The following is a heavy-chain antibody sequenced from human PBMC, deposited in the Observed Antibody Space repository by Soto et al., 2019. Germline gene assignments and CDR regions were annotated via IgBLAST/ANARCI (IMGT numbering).Heavy chain of an antibody. CDR3: ATYDYDSSGNCFDY. J-gene: IGHJ4*02. D-gene: IGHD3-22*01. Sequence: GGSLRLSCAASGFTFSRYWMHCVRQAPGKGLEWFSRIFTDGISTNYADSVKGRFTISRDNAQSTLYLQMNSLRAEDTAVYYCATYDYDSSGNCFDYWGQGTLVTVSS. CDR1: GFTFSRYW. CDR2: IFTDGIST. V-gene: IGHV3-74*01.